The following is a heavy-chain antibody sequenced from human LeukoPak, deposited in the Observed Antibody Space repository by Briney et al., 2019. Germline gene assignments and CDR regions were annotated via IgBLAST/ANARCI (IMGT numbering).Heavy chain of an antibody. J-gene: IGHJ4*02. Sequence: GGSLRLSCAASGFTFDDYGMSWVRQAPGKGLEWVSGINWNGGSIGYADSVKGRFTISRDNAKNSLYLQMNSLRAEDTALYYCAKDTYYYGSGSSNFDYWGQGTLVTVSS. V-gene: IGHV3-20*04. CDR1: GFTFDDYG. D-gene: IGHD3-10*01. CDR2: INWNGGSI. CDR3: AKDTYYYGSGSSNFDY.